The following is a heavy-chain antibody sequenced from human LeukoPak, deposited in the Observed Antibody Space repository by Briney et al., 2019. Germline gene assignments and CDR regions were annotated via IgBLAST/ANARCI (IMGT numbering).Heavy chain of an antibody. CDR1: GFTFSSYS. CDR2: ISSSSSYI. V-gene: IGHV3-21*01. D-gene: IGHD3-22*01. J-gene: IGHJ4*02. CDR3: ARDQSSMMEGEYFDY. Sequence: PGGSLRLSCAASGFTFSSYSMNWVRQAPGKGLEWVSSISSSSSYIYYADSVKGRFTISRDNAKNSLYLQMNSLRAEDTAVYYCARDQSSMMEGEYFDYWGQGTLVTVSS.